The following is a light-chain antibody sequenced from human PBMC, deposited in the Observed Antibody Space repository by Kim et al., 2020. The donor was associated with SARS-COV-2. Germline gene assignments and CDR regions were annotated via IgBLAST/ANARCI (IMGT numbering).Light chain of an antibody. V-gene: IGLV1-47*02. CDR1: SSDIGSNP. J-gene: IGLJ1*01. Sequence: RVTISLSGGSSDIGSNPVYWCRQLPGTAPKLFIFGSDQRPSGVPDRFSGSKSGTSASLAISGIRYEDEADYYCATWDDSLSAYVFGTGTKVTVL. CDR2: GSD. CDR3: ATWDDSLSAYV.